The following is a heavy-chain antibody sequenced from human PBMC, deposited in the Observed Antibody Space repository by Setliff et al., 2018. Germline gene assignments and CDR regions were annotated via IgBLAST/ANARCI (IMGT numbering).Heavy chain of an antibody. CDR3: ARTTGYRLEGDFDY. Sequence: PGGSLRLSCAASGFTFSSYAMSWVRQAPGKGLEWVSGISGSGGSTYYADSVKGRFTISRDNSKNTLYLQMNSLRAEDTAVYYCARTTGYRLEGDFDYWGQGTLVTVSS. D-gene: IGHD1-1*01. CDR2: ISGSGGST. J-gene: IGHJ4*02. CDR1: GFTFSSYA. V-gene: IGHV3-23*01.